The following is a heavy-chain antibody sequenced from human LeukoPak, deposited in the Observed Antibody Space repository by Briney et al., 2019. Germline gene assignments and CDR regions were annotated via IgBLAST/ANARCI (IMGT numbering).Heavy chain of an antibody. J-gene: IGHJ6*03. CDR2: IYYSGSS. CDR1: GGSISGYY. CDR3: ARGVRHGSYSPVTPGYYYYMDV. Sequence: SETLSLTCTVSGGSISGYYWSWIRQPPGKGLEWIGYIYYSGSSKFNTSLKSRVTISVDTSKNQFSLKLGSVTAADTAVYYCARGVRHGSYSPVTPGYYYYMDVWGKGTTVTVSS. D-gene: IGHD1-26*01. V-gene: IGHV4-59*01.